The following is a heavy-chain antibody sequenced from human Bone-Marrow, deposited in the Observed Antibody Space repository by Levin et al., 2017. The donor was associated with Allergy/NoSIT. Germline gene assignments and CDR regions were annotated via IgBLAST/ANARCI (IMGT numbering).Heavy chain of an antibody. CDR2: IYHSGSS. Sequence: PSETLSLTCAVSGASIDTGSWWAWVRQTPDKRLEWIAEIYHSGSSNYNPSLKSRVSISIDKSKREFSVTLRSVTAADTAVYYCASRSVGTTKKLDVWGQGTTVSVSS. D-gene: IGHD1-14*01. CDR1: GASIDTGSW. J-gene: IGHJ6*02. V-gene: IGHV4-4*02. CDR3: ASRSVGTTKKLDV.